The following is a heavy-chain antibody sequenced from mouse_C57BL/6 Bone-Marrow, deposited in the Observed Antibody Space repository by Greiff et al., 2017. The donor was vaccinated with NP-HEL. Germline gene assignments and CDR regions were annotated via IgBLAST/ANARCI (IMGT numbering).Heavy chain of an antibody. CDR3: ARTTGYWYFDV. CDR1: GYTFTSYW. V-gene: IGHV1-7*01. Sequence: VKLMESGAELAKPGASVKLSCKASGYTFTSYWMHWVKQRPGQGLEWIGYINPSSGYTKYNQKFKDKDTLTADKSSSTAYMQLSSLTYEDSAVYYCARTTGYWYFDVWGTGTTVTVSS. D-gene: IGHD4-1*01. J-gene: IGHJ1*03. CDR2: INPSSGYT.